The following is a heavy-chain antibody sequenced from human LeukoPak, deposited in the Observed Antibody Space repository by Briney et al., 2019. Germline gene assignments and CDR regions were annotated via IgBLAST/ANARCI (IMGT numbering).Heavy chain of an antibody. V-gene: IGHV4-30-2*01. CDR3: ARATMVRGVSWFDP. CDR2: INHSGST. CDR1: GGSISRGGSY. J-gene: IGHJ5*02. Sequence: SQILSLTCTVSGGSISRGGSYWSWIRQPPGKGLEWIGEINHSGSTNYNPSLKSRVTIAVDTSKNQFSLKLSSVTAADTAVYYCARATMVRGVSWFDPWGQGTLVTVSS. D-gene: IGHD3-10*01.